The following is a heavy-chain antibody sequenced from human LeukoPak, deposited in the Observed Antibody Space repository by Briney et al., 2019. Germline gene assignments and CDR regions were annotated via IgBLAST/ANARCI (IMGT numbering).Heavy chain of an antibody. Sequence: GGSLRLSCAASGFTFDDYGMSWVRQAPGKGLEWVSGINWNGGSTGYADSVKGRFTISRDNAKNSLYLQMNSLRAEDTALYYCARDSGHYYDSSGYYSNWFDSWGQGTLITVSS. CDR3: ARDSGHYYDSSGYYSNWFDS. CDR2: INWNGGST. J-gene: IGHJ5*01. CDR1: GFTFDDYG. V-gene: IGHV3-20*04. D-gene: IGHD3-22*01.